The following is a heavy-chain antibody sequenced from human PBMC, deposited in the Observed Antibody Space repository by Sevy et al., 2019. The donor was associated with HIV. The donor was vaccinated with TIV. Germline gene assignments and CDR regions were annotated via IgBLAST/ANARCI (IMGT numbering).Heavy chain of an antibody. CDR2: INHSGST. CDR1: GGSFSGYY. Sequence: SETLSLTCAVYGGSFSGYYWSWIRQPPGKGLEWIGEINHSGSTNYNPSLKSRVTISVDTSKNQFSLKLSSVTAADTAVYYGARKIHDYSNYLYFDYWGQGTLVTVSS. V-gene: IGHV4-34*01. J-gene: IGHJ4*02. CDR3: ARKIHDYSNYLYFDY. D-gene: IGHD4-4*01.